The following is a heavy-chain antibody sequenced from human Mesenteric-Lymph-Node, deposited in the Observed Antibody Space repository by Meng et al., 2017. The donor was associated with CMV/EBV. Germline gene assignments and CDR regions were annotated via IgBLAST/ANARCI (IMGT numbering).Heavy chain of an antibody. J-gene: IGHJ6*02. D-gene: IGHD6-13*01. Sequence: GESLKISCAASGFTFSSYGMHWVRQAPGKGLEWVAFIRYDGSNKYYADSVKGRFTISRDNSKNTLYLQMNSLRAEDTAVYYCAKDPMYGIAAAGKNYYYYGMDVWGQGTTVTVSS. CDR3: AKDPMYGIAAAGKNYYYYGMDV. CDR1: GFTFSSYG. V-gene: IGHV3-30*02. CDR2: IRYDGSNK.